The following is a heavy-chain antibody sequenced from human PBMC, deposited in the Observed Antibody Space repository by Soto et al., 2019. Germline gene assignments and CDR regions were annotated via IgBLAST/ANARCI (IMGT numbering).Heavy chain of an antibody. CDR3: PNRLMVGATKYNWFDP. CDR2: IYWDDDE. D-gene: IGHD1-26*01. Sequence: SGPTLVNPTQTLTLTCTFSGFSLSSSGVGVGWIRQPPGKALEWLALIYWDDDERYSPSLKIRLNITKDTSKNQVVRTTTNMGPVYTATYYRPNRLMVGATKYNWFDPWGQGTLVTAPQ. V-gene: IGHV2-5*02. J-gene: IGHJ5*02. CDR1: GFSLSSSGVG.